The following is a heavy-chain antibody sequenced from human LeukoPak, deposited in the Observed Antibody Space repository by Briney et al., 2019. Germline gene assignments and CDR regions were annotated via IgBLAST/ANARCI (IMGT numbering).Heavy chain of an antibody. CDR2: IKQDGSEK. V-gene: IGHV3-7*03. CDR1: GFTFSSYW. D-gene: IGHD4-17*01. J-gene: IGHJ4*02. Sequence: LAGGSLRLSCAASGFTFSSYWMSWVRQAPGKGLEWVANIKQDGSEKYYVDSVKGRFTISRDNAKNSLYLQMNSLRAEDTAVYYCARLREYYGDPPYFDYWGQGTLVTVSS. CDR3: ARLREYYGDPPYFDY.